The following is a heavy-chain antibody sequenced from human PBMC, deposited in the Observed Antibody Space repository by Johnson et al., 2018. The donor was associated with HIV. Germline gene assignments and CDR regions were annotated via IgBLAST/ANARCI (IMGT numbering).Heavy chain of an antibody. D-gene: IGHD6-19*01. Sequence: VQLVESGGGLIQPGGSLRLSCAASEFTVSGGYMNWVRQAPGKGLEWVSVIYRGGSTYYADSVKGRFTISRANSKNTLYLQMNSLRAEDTALYYCARDLRNSGWSNGFDVWGQGTMVTVSS. J-gene: IGHJ3*01. CDR1: EFTVSGGY. CDR3: ARDLRNSGWSNGFDV. CDR2: IYRGGST. V-gene: IGHV3-53*01.